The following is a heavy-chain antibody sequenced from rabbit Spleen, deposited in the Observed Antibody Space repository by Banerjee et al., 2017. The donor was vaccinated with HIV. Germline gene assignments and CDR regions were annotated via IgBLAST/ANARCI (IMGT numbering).Heavy chain of an antibody. D-gene: IGHD8-1*01. Sequence: QEELVESGGGLVQPEGSLTLTCTASGFSFSSSYWICWVRQAPGKGLEWIGCIYAPDSDATYYATWAKGRFTISKASSTTVTLQVTSLTAADTATYFCARDAGSGVYRYAFNLWGPGTLVTVS. J-gene: IGHJ4*01. CDR2: IYAPDSDAT. CDR3: ARDAGSGVYRYAFNL. CDR1: GFSFSSSYW. V-gene: IGHV1S45*01.